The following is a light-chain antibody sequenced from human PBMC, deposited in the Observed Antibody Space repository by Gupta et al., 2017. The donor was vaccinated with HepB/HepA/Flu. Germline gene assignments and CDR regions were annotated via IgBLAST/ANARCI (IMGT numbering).Light chain of an antibody. CDR1: SRDVGGYNY. CDR2: DVS. J-gene: IGLJ2*01. V-gene: IGLV2-14*01. Sequence: QSALTQPASVSGSPGQSIPISCTGTSRDVGGYNYVSWYQQHPGKAPKLMIYDVSNRPSGVSNRFSGSKSGNTASLTISGLQAEDEADYYCSSYTSSSTLDVVFGGGTKLTVL. CDR3: SSYTSSSTLDVV.